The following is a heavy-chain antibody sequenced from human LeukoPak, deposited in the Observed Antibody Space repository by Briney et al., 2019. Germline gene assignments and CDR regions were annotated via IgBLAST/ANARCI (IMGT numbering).Heavy chain of an antibody. CDR3: AREHRITMVRGVIDY. Sequence: ASVKVSCKASGYTFTSYYMHWVRQAPGQGLEWMGIINPSGGSTSYAQKFQGRVTMTRDTSTSTVCMELSSLRSEDTAVYYCAREHRITMVRGVIDYWGQGTLVTVSS. CDR1: GYTFTSYY. CDR2: INPSGGST. D-gene: IGHD3-10*01. J-gene: IGHJ4*02. V-gene: IGHV1-46*01.